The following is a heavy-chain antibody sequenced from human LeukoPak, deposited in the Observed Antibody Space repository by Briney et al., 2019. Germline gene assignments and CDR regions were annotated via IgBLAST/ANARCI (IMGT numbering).Heavy chain of an antibody. CDR1: GGSFSRYY. CDR3: ARGATISETGYFDF. J-gene: IGHJ4*03. CDR2: IDHRGDT. V-gene: IGHV4-34*01. D-gene: IGHD5-24*01. Sequence: KPSETLSLTCAVYGGSFSRYYWSWIRQSPGKGLEWIAEIDHRGDTNYNPSVKSRVTISVDTSKNQFSLKVRSLSAADTAVYYCARGATISETGYFDFLGPGTLVTVSS.